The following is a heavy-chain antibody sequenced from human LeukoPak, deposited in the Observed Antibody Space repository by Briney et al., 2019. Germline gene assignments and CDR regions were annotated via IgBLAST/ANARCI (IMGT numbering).Heavy chain of an antibody. Sequence: ASVKVSCKASGYTFTSYFLHWVRQAPGQGLEWMGIINPSDSDTGYAQKFQGRVTMTRDMSTSTVYMELSSLRSEDTAVYYCARDGYCTDGVCRSFDYWGQGTLVTVSS. CDR2: INPSDSDT. CDR3: ARDGYCTDGVCRSFDY. D-gene: IGHD2-8*01. V-gene: IGHV1-46*01. J-gene: IGHJ4*02. CDR1: GYTFTSYF.